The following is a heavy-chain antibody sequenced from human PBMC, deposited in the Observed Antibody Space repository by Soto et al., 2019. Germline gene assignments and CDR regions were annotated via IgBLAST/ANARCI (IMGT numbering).Heavy chain of an antibody. CDR3: ATELGENPASPFDA. D-gene: IGHD3-10*01. Sequence: QVQLVQSGADVKKPGSSVKVPCQASGVTFSSETLGWVRQAPGQGLEWVGGIIPLFGTASYAQKFQGRVTITADESTSPVYMELSSLRSDDTAVYFCATELGENPASPFDAWGQGTLVTVSS. J-gene: IGHJ4*02. V-gene: IGHV1-69*01. CDR1: GVTFSSET. CDR2: IIPLFGTA.